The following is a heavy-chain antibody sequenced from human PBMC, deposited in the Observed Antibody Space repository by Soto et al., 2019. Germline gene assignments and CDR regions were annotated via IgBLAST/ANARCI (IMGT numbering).Heavy chain of an antibody. CDR2: INPNSGGT. D-gene: IGHD3-10*01. CDR3: ARAPFYGSDRNWWYYFGMDV. V-gene: IGHV1-2*04. Sequence: GASVKVSCKASGYTFTGYYMHWVRQAPGQGLEWMGWINPNSGGTNYAQKFQGWVTMTRDTSISTAYMELSRLRSDDTAVYYCARAPFYGSDRNWWYYFGMDVWGQGTTVTVSS. J-gene: IGHJ6*02. CDR1: GYTFTGYY.